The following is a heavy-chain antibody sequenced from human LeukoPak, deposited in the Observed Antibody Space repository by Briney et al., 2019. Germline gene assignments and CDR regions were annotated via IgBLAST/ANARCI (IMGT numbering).Heavy chain of an antibody. V-gene: IGHV4-39*07. CDR3: ARESYYDSSGYSHDAFDI. D-gene: IGHD3-22*01. J-gene: IGHJ3*02. CDR1: GFTFSSYE. Sequence: GSLRLSCAASGFTFSSYEMNWVRQAPGKGLEWIGSIYYSGNTYYKSSLKSRVTIAVDTSKNQFSLKLNSVTAADTAVYYCARESYYDSSGYSHDAFDIWGQGTMVTVSS. CDR2: IYYSGNT.